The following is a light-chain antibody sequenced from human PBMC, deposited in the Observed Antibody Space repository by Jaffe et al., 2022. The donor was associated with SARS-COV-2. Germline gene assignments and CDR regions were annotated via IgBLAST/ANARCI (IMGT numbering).Light chain of an antibody. J-gene: IGKJ4*01. V-gene: IGKV1-39*01. CDR3: QQSYSTLFLS. Sequence: DIQMTQSPSSLSASVGDRVTITCRASQSISTYLNWYQQKPGKAPKILIYAASKLQSGVPSRFSGSGSGTDFTLTISSLQPEDFATYYCQQSYSTLFLSFGGGTKVEI. CDR2: AAS. CDR1: QSISTY.